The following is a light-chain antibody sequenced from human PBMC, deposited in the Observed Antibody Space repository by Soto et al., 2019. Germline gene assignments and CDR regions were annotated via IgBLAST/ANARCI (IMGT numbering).Light chain of an antibody. J-gene: IGKJ1*01. CDR1: QSIVRW. Sequence: DIQITHSPSTLSASVGDRVTITCRSSQSIVRWMAWYQQKPGKAPKLLICDASSLETGVPSRFSGSRSGTEFTLTISSLQPDDFATYYCQHYHSYSWTLGQGTKVDIK. V-gene: IGKV1-5*01. CDR3: QHYHSYSWT. CDR2: DAS.